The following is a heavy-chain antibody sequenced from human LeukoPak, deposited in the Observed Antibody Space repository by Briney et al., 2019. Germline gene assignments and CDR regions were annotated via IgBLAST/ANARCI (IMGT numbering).Heavy chain of an antibody. Sequence: GGSLRLSCAASGFTFSSYWMHWVRQAPGRGLVWVSRIHSDGSSTSYADSVRGRFTISRDDAKSTLYLQMNSLRAEDTAVYYCARSGWPYYFDYWGQGTLVTVSS. CDR2: IHSDGSST. CDR3: ARSGWPYYFDY. V-gene: IGHV3-74*01. D-gene: IGHD3-22*01. CDR1: GFTFSSYW. J-gene: IGHJ4*02.